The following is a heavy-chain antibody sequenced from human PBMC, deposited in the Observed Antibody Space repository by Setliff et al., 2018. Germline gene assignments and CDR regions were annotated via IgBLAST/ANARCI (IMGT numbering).Heavy chain of an antibody. CDR1: GFTFDDYA. Sequence: GGSLRLSCATSGFTFDDYAMHWVRQAPGKGLEWVSLISWDGGSTYYADSVKGRFTISRDNSKNSLYLQMNSLTTEDTAVYYCAKDPHSTGWYFVPYLDYWGQGTLVTVSS. CDR2: ISWDGGST. V-gene: IGHV3-43D*04. J-gene: IGHJ4*02. D-gene: IGHD6-19*01. CDR3: AKDPHSTGWYFVPYLDY.